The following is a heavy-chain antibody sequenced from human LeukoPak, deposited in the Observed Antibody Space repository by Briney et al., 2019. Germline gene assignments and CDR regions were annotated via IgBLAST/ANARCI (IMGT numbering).Heavy chain of an antibody. D-gene: IGHD2/OR15-2a*01. CDR3: ARDAGYYFGVGCLGY. CDR2: ISSGSSTI. V-gene: IGHV3-48*02. Sequence: GGSLRLSCAASGFTFSSFSMNWVRQAPGKGLEWVSYISSGSSTIYYEDSVMGGFTISRDNAKNSLYLQVNSLRDEDTAVYYCARDAGYYFGVGCLGYWGEGTLATVSS. CDR1: GFTFSSFS. J-gene: IGHJ4*02.